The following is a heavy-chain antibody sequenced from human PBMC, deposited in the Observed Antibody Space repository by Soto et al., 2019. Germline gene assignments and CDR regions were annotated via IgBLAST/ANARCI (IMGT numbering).Heavy chain of an antibody. V-gene: IGHV3-11*06. J-gene: IGHJ6*02. CDR3: ALVRSSSADHDRLDV. D-gene: IGHD6-13*01. CDR1: GFTFSDYY. Sequence: SLRLSCAASGFTFSDYYMSWIRQAPGKGLEWVSYISSSSSYTNYADSVKGRFTISRDNAKNSLYLQMNSLRAEDTAVYYCALVRSSSADHDRLDVSSPGTSVTVSS. CDR2: ISSSSSYT.